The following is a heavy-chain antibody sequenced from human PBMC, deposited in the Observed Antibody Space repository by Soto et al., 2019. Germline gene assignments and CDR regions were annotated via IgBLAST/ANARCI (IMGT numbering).Heavy chain of an antibody. V-gene: IGHV3-74*01. Sequence: GGSLRLSCAASGFTLSIYWMHWVRQVPWKGLVWVSRINSDGSSTSYADSVKGRVTISRDNAKNTLYLQMNSLRAEDTAVYYCARDKNSPATGSYYYNYGMDVWGQGTTVTVSS. D-gene: IGHD3-10*01. J-gene: IGHJ6*02. CDR3: ARDKNSPATGSYYYNYGMDV. CDR2: INSDGSST. CDR1: GFTLSIYW.